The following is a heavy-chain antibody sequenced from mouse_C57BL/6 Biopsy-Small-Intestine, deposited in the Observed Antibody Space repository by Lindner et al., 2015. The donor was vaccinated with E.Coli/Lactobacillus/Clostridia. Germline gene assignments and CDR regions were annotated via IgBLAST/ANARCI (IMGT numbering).Heavy chain of an antibody. Sequence: SVKVSCKASGYNFTTYGISWVRQAPGQGLEWMGWISTYNGNTNYAQKFQGRVILTTDTSTSTAYMDLRSLTSDDTAVYYCARDIAALFDYWGQGTLVTVSS. D-gene: IGHD6-1*01. CDR2: ISTYNGNT. CDR3: ARDIAALFDY. V-gene: IGHV1-84*02. J-gene: IGHJ4*01. CDR1: GYNFTTYG.